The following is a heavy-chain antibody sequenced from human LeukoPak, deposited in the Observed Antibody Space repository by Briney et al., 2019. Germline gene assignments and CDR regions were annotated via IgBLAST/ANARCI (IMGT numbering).Heavy chain of an antibody. J-gene: IGHJ4*02. CDR2: INPNSADT. Sequence: GASVKVSCKASGYSFTGYYMHWVRQAPGQGLEWMGWINPNSADTNYAQRFQGRVTMTRDTSISTAYMELSRLRSDDTAVYYCARLYYYGSGSYQTVFDYWGQGTLVTVSS. V-gene: IGHV1-2*02. D-gene: IGHD3-10*01. CDR3: ARLYYYGSGSYQTVFDY. CDR1: GYSFTGYY.